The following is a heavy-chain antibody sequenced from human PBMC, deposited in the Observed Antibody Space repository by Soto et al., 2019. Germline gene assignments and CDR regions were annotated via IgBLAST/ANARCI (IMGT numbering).Heavy chain of an antibody. V-gene: IGHV1-24*01. CDR3: ATGRYYDILTGYSEGTYYFDY. Sequence: ASVKVSCKVSGYTLTELSMHWVRQAPGKGLEWMGGFDPEDGETIYAQKFQGRVTMTEDTSTDTAYMELSSLRSEDTAVYYCATGRYYDILTGYSEGTYYFDYWGQGTLVTVSS. CDR1: GYTLTELS. D-gene: IGHD3-9*01. J-gene: IGHJ4*02. CDR2: FDPEDGET.